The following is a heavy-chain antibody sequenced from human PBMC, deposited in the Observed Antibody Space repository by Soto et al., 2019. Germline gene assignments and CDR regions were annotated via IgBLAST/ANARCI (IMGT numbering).Heavy chain of an antibody. CDR2: IYYSGST. CDR3: ANMPRGTAMVKRDYYYGMDV. CDR1: GGSVSSGSYY. Sequence: PSETLSLTCTVSGGSVSSGSYYWSWIRQPPGKGLEWIGYIYYSGSTNYNPSLKSRVTISVDTSKNQFSLKLSSVTAADTAVYYCANMPRGTAMVKRDYYYGMDVWGQGTTVTVSS. J-gene: IGHJ6*02. V-gene: IGHV4-61*01. D-gene: IGHD5-18*01.